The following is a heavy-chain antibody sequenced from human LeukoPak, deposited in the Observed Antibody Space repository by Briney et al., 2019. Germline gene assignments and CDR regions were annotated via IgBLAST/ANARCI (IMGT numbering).Heavy chain of an antibody. CDR1: GYTFTSYA. CDR2: IIPIFGTA. Sequence: SVKVSCKASGYTFTSYAISWVRQAPGQGLEWMGGIIPIFGTANYAQKFQGRVTITADESTSAAYMELSSLRSDDTAVYYCARPGRVRDGYNHDYWGQGTLVTVSS. D-gene: IGHD5-24*01. CDR3: ARPGRVRDGYNHDY. V-gene: IGHV1-69*13. J-gene: IGHJ4*02.